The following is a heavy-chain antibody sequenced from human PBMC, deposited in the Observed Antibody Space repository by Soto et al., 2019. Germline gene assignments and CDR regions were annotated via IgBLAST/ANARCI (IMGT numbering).Heavy chain of an antibody. D-gene: IGHD3-22*01. J-gene: IGHJ5*02. CDR3: ARLYYYDSSGYYNNWFDP. CDR1: GGSISSYY. V-gene: IGHV4-59*08. CDR2: IYYSGST. Sequence: SETLSLTCTVSGGSISSYYWSWIRQPPGKGLEWIGYIYYSGSTNYNPSLKSRVTISVDTSKNQFSLKLSSVTAADTAVYYCARLYYYDSSGYYNNWFDPWGQETLVTVS.